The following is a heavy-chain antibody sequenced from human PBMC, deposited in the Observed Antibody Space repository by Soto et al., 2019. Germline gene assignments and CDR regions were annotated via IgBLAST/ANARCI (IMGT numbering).Heavy chain of an antibody. CDR2: IFWNDDE. CDR1: GFSLTTYGVG. CDR3: VHTGYSYDPFGY. D-gene: IGHD5-18*01. Sequence: QITLKESGPALVKPTQTLTLTCTFSGFSLTTYGVGVGWIRQPPGKALEWLALIFWNDDERYSPSLKSRLTITKDPSKNQVVLTMTNMDPVDTATYDCVHTGYSYDPFGYWGRGTLVTVSS. J-gene: IGHJ4*02. V-gene: IGHV2-5*01.